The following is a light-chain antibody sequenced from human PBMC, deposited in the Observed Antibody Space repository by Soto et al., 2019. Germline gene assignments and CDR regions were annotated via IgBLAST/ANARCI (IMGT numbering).Light chain of an antibody. CDR1: QTISSW. V-gene: IGKV1-5*01. J-gene: IGKJ1*01. CDR3: QQSHSYSPT. Sequence: DIQMTQSPSTLSGSVGDRVTITCRASQTISSWLAWYQQKPGKAPKLLIYDASSLESGVPSRFSGSGSGTEFTLTISSLQPDDFATHSSQQSHSYSPTLGQGTKVDIK. CDR2: DAS.